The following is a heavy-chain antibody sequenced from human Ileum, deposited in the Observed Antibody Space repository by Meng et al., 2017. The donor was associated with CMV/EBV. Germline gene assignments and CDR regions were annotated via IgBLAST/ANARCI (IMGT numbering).Heavy chain of an antibody. Sequence: GGSLRLSCAASGFTFSSYSMNWVRQAPGKGLEWVSYISSNSSTIYYADSVKGRFTISRDNAKNSLYLQMNSLRAEDTAVYYCARADCSSTSCYTLGVDYWGQGTLVTVSS. CDR3: ARADCSSTSCYTLGVDY. V-gene: IGHV3-48*04. D-gene: IGHD2-2*02. CDR2: ISSNSSTI. J-gene: IGHJ4*02. CDR1: GFTFSSYS.